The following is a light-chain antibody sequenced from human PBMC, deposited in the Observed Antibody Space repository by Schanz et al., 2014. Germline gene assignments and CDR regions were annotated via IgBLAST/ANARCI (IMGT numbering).Light chain of an antibody. CDR2: VAS. J-gene: IGKJ5*01. CDR1: QSISSY. Sequence: DIQMTQAPSSLSASVGDRVTITCRASQSISSYLNWYQQKPGKAPKFLICVASTLQSGVPLRFSGSGSGTDFTLTISCLQSEDFATYYCQQYYSYPSITFGQGTRLEIK. V-gene: IGKV1-39*01. CDR3: QQYYSYPSIT.